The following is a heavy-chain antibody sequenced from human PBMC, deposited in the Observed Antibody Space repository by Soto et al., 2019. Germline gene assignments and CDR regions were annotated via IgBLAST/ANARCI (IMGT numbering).Heavy chain of an antibody. CDR1: GFTFSSYA. CDR2: ISYDGSNK. J-gene: IGHJ3*02. D-gene: IGHD3-3*01. CDR3: AKGGLQIFGTFDI. V-gene: IGHV3-30*04. Sequence: QVQLVESGGGVVQPGRSLRLSCAASGFTFSSYAMHWVRQAPGKGLEWVAVISYDGSNKYYADSVKGRFTISRDNSKNTLYLQMNSLRAEDTAVYYCAKGGLQIFGTFDIWGQGTMVTVSS.